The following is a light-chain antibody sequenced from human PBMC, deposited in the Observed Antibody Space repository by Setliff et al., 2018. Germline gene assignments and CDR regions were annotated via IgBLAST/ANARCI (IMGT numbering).Light chain of an antibody. CDR2: NNN. V-gene: IGLV1-44*01. CDR3: AAWDDSLNAYVV. CDR1: SSNIGRNT. J-gene: IGLJ2*01. Sequence: VLTQPPSASGTPGQRVTISCSGSSSNIGRNTVSWFQQLPRAAPKLLIYNNNQRPSGVPDRFSGSKSGTSASLAISGLQSEDEAVYHCAAWDDSLNAYVVFGGGTQLTVL.